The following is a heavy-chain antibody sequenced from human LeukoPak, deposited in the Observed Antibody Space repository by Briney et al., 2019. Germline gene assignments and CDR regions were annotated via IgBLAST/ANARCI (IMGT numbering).Heavy chain of an antibody. D-gene: IGHD5-24*01. CDR1: GFTFSSYG. J-gene: IGHJ4*02. CDR3: AKDLGGQLGE. CDR2: ISYDGSNK. V-gene: IGHV3-30*18. Sequence: GGSLRLSCAASGFTFSSYGMHWIRQAPGKGLEWVAVISYDGSNKYYADSVKGRFTISRDNSKNTLYLQMNSLRAEDTAVYYCAKDLGGQLGEWGQGTLVTVSS.